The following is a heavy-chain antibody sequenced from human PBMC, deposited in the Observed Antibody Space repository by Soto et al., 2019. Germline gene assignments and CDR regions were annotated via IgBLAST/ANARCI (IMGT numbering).Heavy chain of an antibody. J-gene: IGHJ6*02. V-gene: IGHV4-59*01. Sequence: SVTLSLTCPVSGGSISSYNCILIRQHPGKGLEWIGYIYYSGSTNYNPSLKSRVTISVDTSKNQFSLKLSSVTAADTAVYYCARDNLPYSSSWRYGMDVWGQGTTVTVSS. D-gene: IGHD6-13*01. CDR1: GGSISSYN. CDR3: ARDNLPYSSSWRYGMDV. CDR2: IYYSGST.